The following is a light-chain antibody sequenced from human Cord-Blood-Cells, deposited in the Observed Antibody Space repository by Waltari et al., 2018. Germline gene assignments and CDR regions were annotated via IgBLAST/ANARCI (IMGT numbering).Light chain of an antibody. CDR3: SSYTSSSTLV. V-gene: IGLV2-14*03. Sequence: QSALTQPASVSGSPGQSITIPCTGTSSDVGGYNYASWYQQHPGKAPKRMIYDVSNRPSGVSNRFSGSKSGNTASLTISGLQAEDEADYYCSSYTSSSTLVFGTGTKVTVL. CDR2: DVS. CDR1: SSDVGGYNY. J-gene: IGLJ1*01.